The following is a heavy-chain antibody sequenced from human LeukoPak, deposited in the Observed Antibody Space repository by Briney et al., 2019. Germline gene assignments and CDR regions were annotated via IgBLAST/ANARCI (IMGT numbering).Heavy chain of an antibody. Sequence: GGSLRLSCAASGFTFSSYAMSWVRQAPGKGLEWVSAISGSGGSTYYADSVKGRFTFSRDNSKNTLYQQMNSLRAEDTAVYYCAKAPNYGYFDYWGQGTLVTVSS. D-gene: IGHD3-16*01. CDR1: GFTFSSYA. J-gene: IGHJ4*02. CDR2: ISGSGGST. V-gene: IGHV3-23*01. CDR3: AKAPNYGYFDY.